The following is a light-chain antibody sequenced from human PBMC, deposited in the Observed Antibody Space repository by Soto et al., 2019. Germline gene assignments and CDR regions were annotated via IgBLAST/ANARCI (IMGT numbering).Light chain of an antibody. CDR1: QSVSSNY. J-gene: IGKJ5*01. V-gene: IGKV3-20*01. Sequence: TLSLAPGERGTLSCSASQSVSSNYIAWYQQKPGQAPRLLIYGASTRATRVPDRFSGSASGTDFTLTISRLEAEDFAVYCCQQHGSSPITFGQLTRLAI. CDR3: QQHGSSPIT. CDR2: GAS.